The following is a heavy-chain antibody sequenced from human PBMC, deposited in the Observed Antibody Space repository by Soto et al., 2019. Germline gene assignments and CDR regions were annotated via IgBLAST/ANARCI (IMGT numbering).Heavy chain of an antibody. Sequence: ASVKVSCKASGYTFTGYYMHWVRQAPGQGLEWMGWINPNSGGTNYAQKFQGWVTMTRDTSISTAYMELGRLRSDDTAVYYCARTGDYGDYDYFDYWGQGTLVTVSS. V-gene: IGHV1-2*04. D-gene: IGHD4-17*01. CDR3: ARTGDYGDYDYFDY. J-gene: IGHJ4*02. CDR2: INPNSGGT. CDR1: GYTFTGYY.